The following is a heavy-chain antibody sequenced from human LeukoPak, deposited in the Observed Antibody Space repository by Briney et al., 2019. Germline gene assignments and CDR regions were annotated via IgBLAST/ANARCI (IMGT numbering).Heavy chain of an antibody. CDR2: IIPIFGTA. CDR3: ARDLRGWTQQGAFDI. V-gene: IGHV1-69*06. D-gene: IGHD2-15*01. CDR1: GGTFSSYA. J-gene: IGHJ3*02. Sequence: SVKVSCKASGGTFSSYAISWVRQAPGQGLEWMGGIIPIFGTANYAQKFQGRVTITADKSTSTAYMELSSLRSEDTAVYYCARDLRGWTQQGAFDIWGQGTMVTVSS.